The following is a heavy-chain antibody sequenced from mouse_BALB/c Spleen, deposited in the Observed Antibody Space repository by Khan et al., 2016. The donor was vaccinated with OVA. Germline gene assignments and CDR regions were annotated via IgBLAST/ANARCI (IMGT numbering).Heavy chain of an antibody. CDR3: VRGYYGDPFAY. CDR1: GFTFSDYY. D-gene: IGHD2-13*01. CDR2: ISDGGSYT. V-gene: IGHV5-4*02. J-gene: IGHJ3*01. Sequence: EVQLVESGGGLVEPGGSLTLSCAASGFTFSDYYMYWVRQTPEKRLEWVATISDGGSYTYYPDSVKGRFTISRDDAENNLYLHMSSLKSDDTAMYYCVRGYYGDPFAYWGQGTLVTVSA.